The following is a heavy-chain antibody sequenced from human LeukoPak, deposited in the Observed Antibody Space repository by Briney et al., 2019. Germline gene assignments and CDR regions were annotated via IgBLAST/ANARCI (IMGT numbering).Heavy chain of an antibody. J-gene: IGHJ6*02. CDR3: ARTPVAGPTYYYGMDV. CDR1: GFTFSSYA. Sequence: GGSLRLSCAASGFTFSSYAMSWVRQAPGKGLEWVSVISGSGDSTNYVDSVKGRFTISRDNSKNTLYLQMNSLRAEDTAVYYRARTPVAGPTYYYGMDVWGQGTTVTVSS. D-gene: IGHD6-19*01. CDR2: ISGSGDST. V-gene: IGHV3-23*01.